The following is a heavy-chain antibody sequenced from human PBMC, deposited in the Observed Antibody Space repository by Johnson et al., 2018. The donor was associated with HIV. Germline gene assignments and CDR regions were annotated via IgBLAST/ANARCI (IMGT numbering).Heavy chain of an antibody. D-gene: IGHD1-26*01. Sequence: VQLVESGGGVVQPGRTLRLSCAASGFSLSSYAMHWVRQAPAKGLEWVAIISYDGSDKYYAASVKGRFTISRDSSKNTLYLQMNTLRAEDTALYYCARDSVGARGAFDIWGQGTMVTVSS. CDR3: ARDSVGARGAFDI. J-gene: IGHJ3*02. CDR1: GFSLSSYA. V-gene: IGHV3-30*04. CDR2: ISYDGSDK.